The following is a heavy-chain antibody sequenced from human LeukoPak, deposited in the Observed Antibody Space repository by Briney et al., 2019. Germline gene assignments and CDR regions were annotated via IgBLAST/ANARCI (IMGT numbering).Heavy chain of an antibody. Sequence: SQTLSLTCTVSGGSISSGGYYWSWIRQHPGKGLEWIGYIYYSGSTYYNPSLKSRVTISVDTSKNQFSLKLSSVTAADTAVYYCARNPFRGGLNWFDPWGQGTLVTVSS. CDR1: GGSISSGGYY. D-gene: IGHD3-10*01. CDR3: ARNPFRGGLNWFDP. J-gene: IGHJ5*02. V-gene: IGHV4-31*03. CDR2: IYYSGST.